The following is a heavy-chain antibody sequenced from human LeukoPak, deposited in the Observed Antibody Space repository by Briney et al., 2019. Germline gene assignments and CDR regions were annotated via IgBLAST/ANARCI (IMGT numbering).Heavy chain of an antibody. J-gene: IGHJ3*02. CDR1: GGSISSSSYY. D-gene: IGHD2-15*01. CDR3: ARGYCSGGSCYSLSLDAFDI. CDR2: IYYSGST. Sequence: SETLSLTCTVSGGSISSSSYYWGWIRQPPGKGLEWIGSIYYSGSTYYNPSLKSRVTISVDTSKNQFSLKLGSVTAADTAVYYCARGYCSGGSCYSLSLDAFDIWGQGTMVTVSS. V-gene: IGHV4-39*01.